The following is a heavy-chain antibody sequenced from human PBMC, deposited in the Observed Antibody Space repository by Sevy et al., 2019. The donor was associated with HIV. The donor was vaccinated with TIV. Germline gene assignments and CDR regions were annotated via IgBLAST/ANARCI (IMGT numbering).Heavy chain of an antibody. V-gene: IGHV4-61*01. Sequence: SETLSLTCTVSGGSVSSGSYYWSWIRQPPGKGLEWIGYIYYSGSTNYNPSLKSRVTISVDTSKNQFSLKLGSVTAADTAVYYCAREYRVNYYYYGMDVWGQGTTVTVSS. J-gene: IGHJ6*02. CDR3: AREYRVNYYYYGMDV. CDR2: IYYSGST. CDR1: GGSVSSGSYY. D-gene: IGHD2-2*01.